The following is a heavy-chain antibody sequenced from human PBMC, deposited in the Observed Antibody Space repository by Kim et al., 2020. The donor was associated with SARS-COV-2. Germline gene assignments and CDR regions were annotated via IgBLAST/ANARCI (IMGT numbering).Heavy chain of an antibody. V-gene: IGHV1-46*01. CDR1: GYTFTSYF. CDR2: INPSGSST. D-gene: IGHD2-2*01. J-gene: IGHJ4*02. CDR3: ARRPQERYCSSTSCYGIDY. Sequence: ASVKVSCKASGYTFTSYFMHWVRQAPGQGLEWMGIINPSGSSTTYAQKFQGRVTMTRDTSTSIVYMEVSSLTSEDTAVYFCARRPQERYCSSTSCYGIDYWSQRTLVTVSS.